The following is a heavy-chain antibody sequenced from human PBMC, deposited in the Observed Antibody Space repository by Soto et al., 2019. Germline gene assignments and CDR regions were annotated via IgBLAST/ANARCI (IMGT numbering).Heavy chain of an antibody. J-gene: IGHJ6*02. CDR2: IYYSGST. D-gene: IGHD3-22*01. CDR3: ERSQAHSSAIGGWLSHNYYYYGMDV. V-gene: IGHV4-59*01. Sequence: PSETLSLTCTVSGGSISSYYWSWIRQPPGKGLEWIGYIYYSGSTNYNPSLKSRVTISVDTSKNQFSLKLSSVTAADTAVYYCERSQAHSSAIGGWLSHNYYYYGMDVWGQGTTVTVSS. CDR1: GGSISSYY.